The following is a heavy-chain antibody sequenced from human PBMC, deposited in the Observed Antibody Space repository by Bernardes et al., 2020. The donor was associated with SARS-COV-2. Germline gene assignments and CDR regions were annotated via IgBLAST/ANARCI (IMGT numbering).Heavy chain of an antibody. CDR1: GNTFIGDV. D-gene: IGHD1-26*01. J-gene: IGHJ6*02. CDR2: IKVYNGDI. Sequence: ASVKVSCKASGNTFIGDVVNWVRQAPGRRLEWMGWIKVYNGDIKYSQKFQGRVIITRDTSARTVYMEMRSLRSEDTAVYYCARESVVGDTDGLDVWGQGTTVTVSS. V-gene: IGHV1-3*01. CDR3: ARESVVGDTDGLDV.